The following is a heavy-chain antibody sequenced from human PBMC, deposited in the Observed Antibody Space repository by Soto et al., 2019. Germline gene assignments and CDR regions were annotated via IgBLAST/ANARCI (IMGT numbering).Heavy chain of an antibody. V-gene: IGHV4-39*01. CDR1: GGSISSSSYY. CDR3: ARLAYYYDSSGYYHFDY. D-gene: IGHD3-22*01. J-gene: IGHJ4*02. CDR2: IYYSGST. Sequence: SETPSLTCTVSGGSISSSSYYWGWIRQPPGKGLEWIGSIYYSGSTYYNPSLKSRVTISVDTSKNQFSLKLSSVTAADTAVYYCARLAYYYDSSGYYHFDYWGQGTLVTVSS.